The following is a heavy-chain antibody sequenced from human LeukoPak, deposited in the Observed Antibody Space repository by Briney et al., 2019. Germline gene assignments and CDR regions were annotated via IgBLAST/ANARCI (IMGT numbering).Heavy chain of an antibody. CDR3: ARDLRYSFEY. CDR2: ISGSGGTI. Sequence: GGSLRLSCAASGFNVNEYQMDWLRQAPGKGLEWVAYISGSGGTIRYADSVKGRFTISRDGANNSLVLQMNNLRVEDAAVYYCARDLRYSFEYWGQGTLVTVSS. CDR1: GFNVNEYQ. V-gene: IGHV3-48*01. D-gene: IGHD3-10*01. J-gene: IGHJ4*02.